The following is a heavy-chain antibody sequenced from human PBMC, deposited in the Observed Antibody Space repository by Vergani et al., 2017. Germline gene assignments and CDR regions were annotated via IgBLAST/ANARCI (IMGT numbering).Heavy chain of an antibody. D-gene: IGHD3-10*01. CDR1: GGSISSGSYY. V-gene: IGHV4-61*02. Sequence: QVQLQESGPGLVKPSQTLSLTCTVSGGSISSGSYYLSWIRQSAGKGLEWIGRSYTSGSTNYKPSLKSRVTISVDTSKNQFSRKLSSVTAADTAGYYCARDGLLWFGELLYPNWFDPWGQGTLVTVSS. J-gene: IGHJ5*02. CDR3: ARDGLLWFGELLYPNWFDP. CDR2: SYTSGST.